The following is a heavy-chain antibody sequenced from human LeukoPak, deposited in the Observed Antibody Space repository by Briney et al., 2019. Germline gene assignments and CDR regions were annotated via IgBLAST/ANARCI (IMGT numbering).Heavy chain of an antibody. D-gene: IGHD2-15*01. V-gene: IGHV3-7*01. J-gene: IGHJ4*02. Sequence: GGSLRLSXAASGFTFSSYWMSWVRQAPGKGLEWVANIKQDGSEKYYVDSVKGRFTISRDNAKNSLYLQMNSLRAEDTAVYYCAALGYCSGGSCYASLDYWGQGTLVTVSS. CDR3: AALGYCSGGSCYASLDY. CDR1: GFTFSSYW. CDR2: IKQDGSEK.